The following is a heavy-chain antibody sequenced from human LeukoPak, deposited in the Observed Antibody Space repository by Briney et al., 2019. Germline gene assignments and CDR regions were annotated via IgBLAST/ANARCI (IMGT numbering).Heavy chain of an antibody. CDR2: IYHSGST. Sequence: SETLSLSCAVSGYSISSGYYWGWIRQPPGKGLEWIGSIYHSGSTYYNPSLKSRVTISVDTSKNQFSLKLSSVTAADTAVYYCALFDGGYWGQGTLVTVSS. J-gene: IGHJ4*02. CDR1: GYSISSGYY. D-gene: IGHD2-15*01. CDR3: ALFDGGY. V-gene: IGHV4-38-2*01.